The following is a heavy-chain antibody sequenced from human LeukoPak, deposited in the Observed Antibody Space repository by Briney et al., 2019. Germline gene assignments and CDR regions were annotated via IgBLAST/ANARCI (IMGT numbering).Heavy chain of an antibody. V-gene: IGHV4-59*01. D-gene: IGHD2-2*02. CDR3: ARGLTVVVPAAIDAGVVWFDP. CDR2: IYYSGST. Sequence: PETLSLTCTGSGGSISSYYWSWIRQPPGKGLEWMGYIYYSGSTNYNPSLKSRVTISVDTSKNQFSLKLSSVTAADTAVYYCARGLTVVVPAAIDAGVVWFDPWGQGTLVTVSS. CDR1: GGSISSYY. J-gene: IGHJ5*02.